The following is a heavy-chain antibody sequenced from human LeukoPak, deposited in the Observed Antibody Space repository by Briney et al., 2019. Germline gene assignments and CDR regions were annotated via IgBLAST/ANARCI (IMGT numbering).Heavy chain of an antibody. CDR3: ARAKQGDILTGYYLSYYGMDV. CDR2: IIPIFGTA. Sequence: ASVKVSCKASGGTFSSYAISWVRQAPGQGLEWMGGIIPIFGTANYAQKFQGRVTITADESTSTAYMELSSLRSEDTAVYYCARAKQGDILTGYYLSYYGMDVWGQGTTVTVSS. D-gene: IGHD3-9*01. CDR1: GGTFSSYA. V-gene: IGHV1-69*01. J-gene: IGHJ6*02.